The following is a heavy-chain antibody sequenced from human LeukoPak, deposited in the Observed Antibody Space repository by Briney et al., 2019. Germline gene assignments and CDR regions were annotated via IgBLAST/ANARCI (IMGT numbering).Heavy chain of an antibody. Sequence: PGGSLRLSCAASGXTFSSYEMNWVRQAPGKGLECVSYISSSGSTIYYADSVKGRFTISRDNAKNSLFLQMNRLRAEDTAVYYCARAIRDAYSRVDYWGHGTLVTVSS. D-gene: IGHD5-24*01. CDR2: ISSSGSTI. CDR1: GXTFSSYE. CDR3: ARAIRDAYSRVDY. V-gene: IGHV3-48*03. J-gene: IGHJ4*01.